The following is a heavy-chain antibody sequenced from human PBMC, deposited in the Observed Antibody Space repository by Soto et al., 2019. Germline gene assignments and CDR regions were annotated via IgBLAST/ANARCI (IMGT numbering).Heavy chain of an antibody. Sequence: ASVKVSCKTSGYAFRTYGLSWVRQAPGQGLEWMGWVSAYNGNTDYAQKFQGRVSMTTDTSTSTVYMELRSLRSDDTALYYCARGRGASSWCEPPPYFDSWGKGTLVTVPS. CDR3: ARGRGASSWCEPPPYFDS. CDR2: VSAYNGNT. D-gene: IGHD6-13*01. J-gene: IGHJ4*02. V-gene: IGHV1-18*01. CDR1: GYAFRTYG.